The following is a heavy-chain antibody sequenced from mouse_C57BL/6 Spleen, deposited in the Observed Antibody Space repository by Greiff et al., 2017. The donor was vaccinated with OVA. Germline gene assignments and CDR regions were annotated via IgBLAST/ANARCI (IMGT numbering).Heavy chain of an antibody. J-gene: IGHJ2*01. V-gene: IGHV1-61*01. Sequence: VQLQQPGAELVRPGSSVKLSCKASGYTFTSYWMDWVKQRPGQGLEWIGNIYPSDSETHYNQKFKDKATLTVDKSSSTAYMQLSSLTSEDSAVYYCARERAPYDYEVLDYWGQGTTLTVSS. D-gene: IGHD2-4*01. CDR1: GYTFTSYW. CDR2: IYPSDSET. CDR3: ARERAPYDYEVLDY.